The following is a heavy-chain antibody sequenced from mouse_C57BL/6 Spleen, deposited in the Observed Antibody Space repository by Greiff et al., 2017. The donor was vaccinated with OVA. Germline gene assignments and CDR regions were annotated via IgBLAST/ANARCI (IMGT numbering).Heavy chain of an antibody. J-gene: IGHJ4*01. Sequence: QVQLKQPGAELVMPGASVKLSCKASGYTFTSYWMHWVQQRPGQGLEWIGEIDPSDSYTNYNQKFKGKSTLTVDKSSSTAYMQLSSLTSEDSAVYYCARCITTVVAPYAMDYWGQGTSVTVSS. D-gene: IGHD1-1*01. CDR3: ARCITTVVAPYAMDY. V-gene: IGHV1-69*01. CDR2: IDPSDSYT. CDR1: GYTFTSYW.